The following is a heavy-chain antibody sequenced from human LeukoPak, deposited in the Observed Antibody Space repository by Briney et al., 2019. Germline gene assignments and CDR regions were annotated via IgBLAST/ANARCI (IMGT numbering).Heavy chain of an antibody. CDR1: GFTFSSYV. Sequence: PGGSLRLSCAASGFTFSSYVMHWVRQAPGKGLEWVAVISYDGSNKYYADSVKGRFTISRDNSKNTLYLQMNSLRPEDTAVYYCAILRRGYWGQGTLVTVSS. V-gene: IGHV3-30*03. D-gene: IGHD3-10*01. J-gene: IGHJ4*02. CDR3: AILRRGY. CDR2: ISYDGSNK.